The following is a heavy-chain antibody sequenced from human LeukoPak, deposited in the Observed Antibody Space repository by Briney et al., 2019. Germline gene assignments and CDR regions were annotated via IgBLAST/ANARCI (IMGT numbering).Heavy chain of an antibody. J-gene: IGHJ5*02. CDR1: GYSFTSYW. CDR3: ARTPEFYDTRSNWFDP. V-gene: IGHV5-51*01. D-gene: IGHD3-9*01. Sequence: GESLKISCKGSGYSFTSYWIGWVRQMPGKGLEWMGIIYPGDSDTRYSPFFQGQVTISADRSISTAYLQWSSLKASDTAMYYCARTPEFYDTRSNWFDPWGQGTLVTVSS. CDR2: IYPGDSDT.